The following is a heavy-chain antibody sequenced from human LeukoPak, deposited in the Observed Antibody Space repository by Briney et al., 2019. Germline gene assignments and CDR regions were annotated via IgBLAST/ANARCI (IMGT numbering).Heavy chain of an antibody. CDR2: LSHSGST. CDR3: ARLVPPGWFDP. J-gene: IGHJ5*02. CDR1: AYSISSGYY. V-gene: IGHV4-38-2*02. Sequence: PSETLSLTCTVSAYSISSGYYWGWIRQPPGKGLEWIGSLSHSGSTYYNPSLKSRVTISVDTSKNQFSLRLRSVTAADTAVYYCARLVPPGWFDPWGQGTLVTVSS.